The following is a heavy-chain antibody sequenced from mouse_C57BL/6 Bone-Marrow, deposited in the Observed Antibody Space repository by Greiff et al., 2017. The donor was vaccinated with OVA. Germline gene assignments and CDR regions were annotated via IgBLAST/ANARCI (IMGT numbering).Heavy chain of an antibody. J-gene: IGHJ3*01. CDR3: ARPDYYGSSGFAY. V-gene: IGHV1-47*01. CDR2: FHPYNDDT. CDR1: GYTFTTYP. Sequence: QSGAELVKPGASVKMSCKASGYTFTTYPIEWMKQNHGKSLEWIGNFHPYNDDTKYNEKFKGKATLTVEKSSSTVYLELSRLTSDDSAVYYGARPDYYGSSGFAYWGQGTLVTVSA. D-gene: IGHD1-1*01.